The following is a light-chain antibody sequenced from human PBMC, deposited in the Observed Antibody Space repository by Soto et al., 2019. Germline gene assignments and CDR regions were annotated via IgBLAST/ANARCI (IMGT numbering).Light chain of an antibody. J-gene: IGLJ1*01. Sequence: QSALTQPRSVSGSPGQSVTIPCTGTSSDVGGYNYVSWYQQHPGQAPKLMIYDVTKRPSGVPDRFSGSKSGNTASLTISGLQAEDEADYYCCSYAGSYTFYVFGTGTKVTVL. CDR2: DVT. CDR3: CSYAGSYTFYV. V-gene: IGLV2-11*01. CDR1: SSDVGGYNY.